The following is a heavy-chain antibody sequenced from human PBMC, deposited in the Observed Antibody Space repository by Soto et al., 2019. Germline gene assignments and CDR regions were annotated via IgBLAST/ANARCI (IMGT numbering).Heavy chain of an antibody. Sequence: HVQLVQSGTEVQRPGSSVKVSCRTSGGNFFGSAITWVRQAPGQGLEWLGGGIPISPAADYGQKFQGRLNIFADQSATTFFMELRDLTSDDTAVYYCAAGPQYFPGHQGPLADWGQGTLVTVSS. CDR2: GIPISPAA. CDR3: AAGPQYFPGHQGPLAD. D-gene: IGHD3-9*01. J-gene: IGHJ4*02. V-gene: IGHV1-69*01. CDR1: GGNFFGSA.